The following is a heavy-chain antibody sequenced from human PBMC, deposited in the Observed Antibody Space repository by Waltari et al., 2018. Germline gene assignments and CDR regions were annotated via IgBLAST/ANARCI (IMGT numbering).Heavy chain of an antibody. D-gene: IGHD3-3*01. V-gene: IGHV4-39*01. CDR3: ATWSGSYYYMDV. J-gene: IGHJ6*03. CDR1: GDSISSSCYY. CDR2: IYYRASN. Sequence: QLQLQESGPGLVKPSETLSLTCTVSGDSISSSCYYWGWLRPPPEKGLEWIGSIYYRASNYYNPSLKSRVTISVDTSKNQFSLELSSVTAADTAVYHCATWSGSYYYMDVWGKGTTVTVSS.